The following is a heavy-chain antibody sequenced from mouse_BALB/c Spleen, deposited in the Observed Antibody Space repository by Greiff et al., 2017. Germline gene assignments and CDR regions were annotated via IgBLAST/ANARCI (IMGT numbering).Heavy chain of an antibody. J-gene: IGHJ2*01. D-gene: IGHD2-14*01. CDR2: ISYDGSN. CDR1: GYSITSGYY. V-gene: IGHV3-6*02. CDR3: ARDRGEVRRGRLFDY. Sequence: EVKLQESGPGLVKPSQSLSLTCSVTGYSITSGYYWNWIRQFPGNKLEWMGYISYDGSNNYNPSLKNRISITRDTSKNQFFLKLNSVTTEDTATYYCARDRGEVRRGRLFDYWGQGTTLTVSS.